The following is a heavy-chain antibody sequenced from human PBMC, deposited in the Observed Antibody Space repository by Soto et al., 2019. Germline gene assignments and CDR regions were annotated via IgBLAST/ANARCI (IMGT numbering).Heavy chain of an antibody. V-gene: IGHV3-30-3*01. CDR2: ISYDGSNK. J-gene: IGHJ4*02. Sequence: GGSLRLSCAASGFTFSSYAMHWVRQAPGKGLEWVAVISYDGSNKYYADSVKGRFTISRDNSKNTLYLQMNSLRAEDTAVYYCARDPVTSDWGQGTLVTVSS. CDR3: ARDPVTSD. CDR1: GFTFSSYA.